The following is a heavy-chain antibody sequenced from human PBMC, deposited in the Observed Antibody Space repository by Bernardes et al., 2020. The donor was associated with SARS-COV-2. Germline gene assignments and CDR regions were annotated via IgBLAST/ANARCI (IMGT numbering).Heavy chain of an antibody. J-gene: IGHJ4*02. CDR1: GFTFSNFA. V-gene: IGHV3-23*01. CDR3: AKMTPEYTSTWYGFPYFDY. Sequence: GGSLRLSCAASGFTFSNFAVGWVRQAPGKGLEWVSLTSADGLNTYYADFVKGRVTGSRDNSRNTFDLQMTRLGVEDTATYYCAKMTPEYTSTWYGFPYFDYWGQGSLVTVSS. D-gene: IGHD6-6*01. CDR2: TSADGLNT.